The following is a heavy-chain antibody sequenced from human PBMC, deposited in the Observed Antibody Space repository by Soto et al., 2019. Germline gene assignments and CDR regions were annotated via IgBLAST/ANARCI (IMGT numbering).Heavy chain of an antibody. CDR2: IFYSGST. CDR1: GDSVSSGSFY. D-gene: IGHD5-12*01. V-gene: IGHV4-61*01. J-gene: IGHJ4*02. Sequence: SETLSLTCSVSGDSVSSGSFYWSWIRQPPGKRLEWIGYIFYSGSTTYNPSLRSRVTISLDTSMNQFSLKVTSVTAADTAVYYCARDLGRDGYNSGFDYWGQGTLVTVSS. CDR3: ARDLGRDGYNSGFDY.